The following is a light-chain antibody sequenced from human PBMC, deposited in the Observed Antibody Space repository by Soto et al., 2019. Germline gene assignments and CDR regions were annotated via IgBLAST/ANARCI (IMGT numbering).Light chain of an antibody. J-gene: IGKJ4*01. CDR1: QSISSW. V-gene: IGKV1-5*03. CDR3: QHYHSYPLT. CDR2: KAS. Sequence: DIQMTQSPSTLSASAGDRVTITCRASQSISSWLAWYQQKPGKAPKVLIYKASNLESGVPSRFSGSGSGTDFTLTISSLQPDDSATYYCQHYHSYPLTFGGGTKVEVK.